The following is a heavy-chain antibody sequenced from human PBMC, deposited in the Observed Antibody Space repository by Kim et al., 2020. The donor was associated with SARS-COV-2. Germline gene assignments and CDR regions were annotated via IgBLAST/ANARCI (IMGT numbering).Heavy chain of an antibody. CDR3: ARQEAREITIFGVVIGALTFDY. Sequence: SETLSLTCTVSGGSISSSSYYWGWIRQPPGKGLEWIGSIYYSESTYYNPSLKSRVTISVDTSKNQFSLKLSSVTAADTAVYYCARQEAREITIFGVVIGALTFDYWGQGTLVTVSS. V-gene: IGHV4-39*01. J-gene: IGHJ4*02. D-gene: IGHD3-3*01. CDR1: GGSISSSSYY. CDR2: IYYSEST.